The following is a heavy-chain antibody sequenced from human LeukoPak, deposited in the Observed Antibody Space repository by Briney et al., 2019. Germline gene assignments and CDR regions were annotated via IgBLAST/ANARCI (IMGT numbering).Heavy chain of an antibody. CDR1: GFTVSSNY. V-gene: IGHV3-53*01. CDR3: AREGEPRGLACDI. J-gene: IGHJ3*02. D-gene: IGHD1-14*01. CDR2: IFSGGST. Sequence: PGGSLRLSCAASGFTVSSNYMSWVRQAPGKGLEWVSVIFSGGSTYYSDSVKGRFTISRDNSKNTLYLQMNSLRAEDTAVYYCAREGEPRGLACDIWGQGTMVTVSS.